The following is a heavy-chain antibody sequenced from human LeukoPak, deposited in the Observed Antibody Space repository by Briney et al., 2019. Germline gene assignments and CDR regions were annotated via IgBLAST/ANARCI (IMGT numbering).Heavy chain of an antibody. Sequence: PGRSLRLSCAASGFTFSSYAMHWVRQAPGKGLEWVAVISYDGSNKYYADSVKGRFTISRDNSKNTLYLQMNSLRAEDTAVYYCARGIAAAGYYYMDVWGKGTTVTVSS. D-gene: IGHD6-13*01. J-gene: IGHJ6*03. V-gene: IGHV3-30-3*01. CDR2: ISYDGSNK. CDR1: GFTFSSYA. CDR3: ARGIAAAGYYYMDV.